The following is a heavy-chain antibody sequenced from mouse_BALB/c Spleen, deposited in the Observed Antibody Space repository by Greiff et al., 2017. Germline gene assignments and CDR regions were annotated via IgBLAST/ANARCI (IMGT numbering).Heavy chain of an antibody. V-gene: IGHV14-3*02. Sequence: EVQLQQSGAELVKPGASVKLSCTASGFNIKDTYMHWVKQRPEQGLEWIGRIDPANGNTKYDPKFQGKATITADTSSNTAYLQLSSLTSEDTAVYYCARDGYYEGGLLDYWGQGTTLTVSS. CDR3: ARDGYYEGGLLDY. CDR2: IDPANGNT. D-gene: IGHD2-3*01. J-gene: IGHJ2*01. CDR1: GFNIKDTY.